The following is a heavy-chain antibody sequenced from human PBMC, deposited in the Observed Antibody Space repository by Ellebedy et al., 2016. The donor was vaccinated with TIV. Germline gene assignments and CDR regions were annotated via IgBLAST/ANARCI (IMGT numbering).Heavy chain of an antibody. V-gene: IGHV3-30*18. Sequence: GESLKISXAASGFTFSSYGMHWVRQAPGKGLEWVAVMSCDGSDKYYADSVKGRFTISRDNSKNTLYLQMNSLRAEDTAVYYCAKSGVEYSSSHYYFDYWGQGTLVTVSS. CDR2: MSCDGSDK. CDR1: GFTFSSYG. D-gene: IGHD6-6*01. J-gene: IGHJ4*02. CDR3: AKSGVEYSSSHYYFDY.